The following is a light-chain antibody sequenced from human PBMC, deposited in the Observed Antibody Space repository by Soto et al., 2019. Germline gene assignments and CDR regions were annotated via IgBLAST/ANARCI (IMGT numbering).Light chain of an antibody. V-gene: IGKV3D-20*02. CDR2: AAS. J-gene: IGKJ1*01. CDR3: QQHSHWPPWT. CDR1: QSVSSSY. Sequence: EIVLTQSPGTLSLSPGERATLSCRASQSVSSSYLAWYQQKPGQAPRLLIYAASNRATGIPARFSGSGSGTDFTLTISNLEPEDFAVYYCQQHSHWPPWTFGQGTKVDIK.